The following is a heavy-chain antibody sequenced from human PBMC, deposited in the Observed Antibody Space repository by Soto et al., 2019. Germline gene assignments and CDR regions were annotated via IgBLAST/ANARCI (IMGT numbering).Heavy chain of an antibody. Sequence: SETLSLTCTVSGGSFKSGSYSWSWIRQPPGKGLEWIGYVYHTGRTSHNPSLKSRVSISMDTSKNQFSLNLDSVTAADTAVYFCARDFAYFDSWGQGTLVTVSS. V-gene: IGHV4-61*01. D-gene: IGHD3-3*01. CDR1: GGSFKSGSYS. CDR2: VYHTGRT. J-gene: IGHJ4*02. CDR3: ARDFAYFDS.